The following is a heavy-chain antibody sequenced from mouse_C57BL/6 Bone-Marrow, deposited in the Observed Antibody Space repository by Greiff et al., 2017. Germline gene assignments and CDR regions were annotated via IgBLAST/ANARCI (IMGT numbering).Heavy chain of an antibody. CDR3: TLSEGYAMDY. CDR2: IRLKSDNYAT. Sequence: EVKVEESGGGLVQPGGSMKLSCVASGFTFSNYWMNWVRQSPEKGLEWVAQIRLKSDNYATHYAESVKGRFTISRDDSKSSVYLQMYNLRAEDTGIYYCTLSEGYAMDYWGQGTSVTVSS. V-gene: IGHV6-3*01. CDR1: GFTFSNYW. J-gene: IGHJ4*01.